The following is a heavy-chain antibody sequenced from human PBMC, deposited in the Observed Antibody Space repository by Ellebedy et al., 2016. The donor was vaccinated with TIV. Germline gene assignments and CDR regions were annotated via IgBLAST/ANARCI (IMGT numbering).Heavy chain of an antibody. CDR1: GFMFSDYG. V-gene: IGHV1-18*01. CDR2: ISIYNENT. Sequence: ASVKVSCXASGFMFSDYGVTWVRQAPGQGFEWMGWISIYNENTNYAAKFQGKVTTTTDRSTSTAYMELRSLGSDDTAVYYCARLPCGSTSCGGAAYDFWGQGTAVTVSS. J-gene: IGHJ3*01. D-gene: IGHD2-2*01. CDR3: ARLPCGSTSCGGAAYDF.